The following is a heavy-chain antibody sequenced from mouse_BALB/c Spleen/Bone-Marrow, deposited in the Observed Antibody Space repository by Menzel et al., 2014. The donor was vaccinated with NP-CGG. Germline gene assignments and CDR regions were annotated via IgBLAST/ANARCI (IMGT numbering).Heavy chain of an antibody. Sequence: QVQLKQSGPELVKPGASVRMSCKASGYTFTTYYIHWVKQRPGQGLEWIGWIYPRNVNTNYNEKFRGKATLTADKSSSTAYMQLSSLTSEDSAVYFCARWLLPYYAMDYWGQGTSVTVSS. CDR3: ARWLLPYYAMDY. D-gene: IGHD2-3*01. J-gene: IGHJ4*01. CDR1: GYTFTTYY. CDR2: IYPRNVNT. V-gene: IGHV1S56*01.